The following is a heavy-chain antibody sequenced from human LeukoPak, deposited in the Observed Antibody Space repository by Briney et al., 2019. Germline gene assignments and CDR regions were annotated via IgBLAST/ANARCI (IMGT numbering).Heavy chain of an antibody. CDR2: IKQDGSEK. CDR1: GFTFSSYW. CDR3: ARAYYYDSSGYYPLGY. D-gene: IGHD3-22*01. J-gene: IGHJ4*02. V-gene: IGHV3-7*04. Sequence: PGGSLRLSCAASGFTFSSYWMSWVRQAPGKGLEWVANIKQDGSEKYYVDSVKGRFTISRDNAKNSLYLQMSSLRAEDTAVYYCARAYYYDSSGYYPLGYWGQGTLVTVSS.